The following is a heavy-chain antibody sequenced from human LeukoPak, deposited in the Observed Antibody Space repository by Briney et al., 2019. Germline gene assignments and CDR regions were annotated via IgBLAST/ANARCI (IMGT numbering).Heavy chain of an antibody. V-gene: IGHV1-2*02. Sequence: ASVKVSCKASGYTFTGYYKHWVRQAPGQGPEWMGWINPNSGATNYARKFQGRVTMTRDTSISTACMELSSLRFDDAAVYYCARDQADLAPRPFDYWGQGTLVTVSS. CDR3: ARDQADLAPRPFDY. J-gene: IGHJ4*02. CDR2: INPNSGAT. CDR1: GYTFTGYY.